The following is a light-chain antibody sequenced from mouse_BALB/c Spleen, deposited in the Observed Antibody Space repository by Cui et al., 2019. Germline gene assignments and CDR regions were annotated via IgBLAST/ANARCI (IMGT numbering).Light chain of an antibody. V-gene: IGKV6-23*01. CDR2: WAS. Sequence: DIVMTQSHKFMSTSVGDRVSITCKASQDVGTAVAWYQQKPGQSPKLLIYWASTRHTGVPDRFTGSGSGKDFTLTISNVQSEDLADYFCQQYSSYPLTFGAGTKLELK. J-gene: IGKJ5*01. CDR3: QQYSSYPLT. CDR1: QDVGTA.